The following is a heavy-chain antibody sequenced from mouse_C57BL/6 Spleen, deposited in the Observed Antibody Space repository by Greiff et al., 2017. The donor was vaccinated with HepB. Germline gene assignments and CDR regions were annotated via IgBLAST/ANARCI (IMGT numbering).Heavy chain of an antibody. CDR1: GYTFTSYW. CDR3: AKKPVVATDWYFDV. Sequence: QVQLQQPGAELVKPGASVKLSCKASGYTFTSYWMQWVKQRPGQGLEWIGEIDPSDSYTNYNQKFKGKATLTVDTSSSTAYMQLSSLTSEDSAVYYCAKKPVVATDWYFDVWGTGTTVTVSS. CDR2: IDPSDSYT. J-gene: IGHJ1*03. D-gene: IGHD1-1*01. V-gene: IGHV1-50*01.